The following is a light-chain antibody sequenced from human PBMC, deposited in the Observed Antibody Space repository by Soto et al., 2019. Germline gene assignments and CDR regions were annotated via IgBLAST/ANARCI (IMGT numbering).Light chain of an antibody. J-gene: IGLJ1*01. Sequence: QSALTQPRSVSGSPGQSVTISCTGTSSDVGGYNYVSWYQQHPGKAPKLMIYDVSKRPSGVPDRFSGSKSGNTASLTISGLQAEDEADYYCCLYAGSYPDVFGTGTKLTVL. CDR1: SSDVGGYNY. V-gene: IGLV2-11*01. CDR2: DVS. CDR3: CLYAGSYPDV.